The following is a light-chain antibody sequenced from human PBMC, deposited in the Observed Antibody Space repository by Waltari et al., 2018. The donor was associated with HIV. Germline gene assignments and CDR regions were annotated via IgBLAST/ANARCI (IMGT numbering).Light chain of an antibody. V-gene: IGKV1-39*01. Sequence: DIQMTQSPSSLSASVGDTVTITCRASQTVTNKVNWYQQKPGKAPKVRIYDASTLQSGVPSRFRGGGSWTDFTLTITSLQLDDFATYFCQQSFSSPLTFGPGTKVDI. CDR1: QTVTNK. CDR2: DAS. J-gene: IGKJ3*01. CDR3: QQSFSSPLT.